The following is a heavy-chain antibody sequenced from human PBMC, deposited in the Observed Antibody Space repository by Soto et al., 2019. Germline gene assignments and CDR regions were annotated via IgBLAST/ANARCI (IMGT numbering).Heavy chain of an antibody. D-gene: IGHD5-12*01. V-gene: IGHV1-69*12. CDR2: IVPIVDTS. CDR3: VRVVAIPGYPDN. CDR1: GGTFSSYA. Sequence: QVQLVQSGAEVRQPASSVKVSCKTSGGTFSSYAISWVRQAPGQGLEWMGGIVPIVDTSTYAQKFQGRGTITGDESTSTVYMELSSLRSDDTAVYYCVRVVAIPGYPDNWGQGTLVTVSS. J-gene: IGHJ4*02.